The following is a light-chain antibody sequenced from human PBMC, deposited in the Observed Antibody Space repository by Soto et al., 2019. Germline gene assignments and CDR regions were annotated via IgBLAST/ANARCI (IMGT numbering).Light chain of an antibody. CDR3: QKLHNFPLT. J-gene: IGKJ5*01. V-gene: IGKV1-9*01. Sequence: DIQLTQSPSFLSASIGDRVTVTCRASQGINSYLAWYQQKPGKAPKLLIYAASTLQSGVPSRFSGSGYGTEFTLTISSLQPDDFASYYCQKLHNFPLTFGQGTRLEI. CDR1: QGINSY. CDR2: AAS.